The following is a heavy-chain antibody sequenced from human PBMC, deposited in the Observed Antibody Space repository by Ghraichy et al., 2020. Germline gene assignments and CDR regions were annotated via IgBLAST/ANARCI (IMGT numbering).Heavy chain of an antibody. J-gene: IGHJ3*02. CDR1: GFTFDDYA. CDR2: ISWNSGSI. CDR3: ARGDLGAFDI. V-gene: IGHV3-9*01. D-gene: IGHD2-21*02. Sequence: GGSLRLTCAASGFTFDDYAMHWVRQAPGKGLEWVSGISWNSGSIGYADSVKGRFTISRDNAKNTLYLQMNSLRAEDTAVYYCARGDLGAFDIWGQGTMVTVSS.